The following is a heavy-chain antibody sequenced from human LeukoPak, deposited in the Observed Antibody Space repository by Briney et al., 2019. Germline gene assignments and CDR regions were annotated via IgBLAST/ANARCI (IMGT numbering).Heavy chain of an antibody. CDR3: ASGGLGQWLSNFDY. CDR2: IIPIFGTA. D-gene: IGHD6-19*01. J-gene: IGHJ4*02. CDR1: GYTFTSYD. Sequence: SVKVSCKASGYTFTSYDINWVRQATGQGLEWMGGIIPIFGTANYAQKFQGRVTITADESTSTAYMELRSLRSDDTAVYYCASGGLGQWLSNFDYWGQGTLVTVSS. V-gene: IGHV1-69*13.